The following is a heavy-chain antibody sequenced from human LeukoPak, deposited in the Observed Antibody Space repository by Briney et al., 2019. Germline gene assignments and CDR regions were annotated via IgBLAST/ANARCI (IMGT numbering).Heavy chain of an antibody. CDR3: ARGGSGAIRDDAFDI. CDR2: ISAYNGNT. V-gene: IGHV1-18*01. D-gene: IGHD3-10*01. J-gene: IGHJ3*02. Sequence: ASVKVSCKASGYTFTSYGISWVRHAPGQGLEWMGWISAYNGNTNYAQKLQGRVTMTTDTSTSTAYLELRSLRSDDAAVYYCARGGSGAIRDDAFDIWGQGTMVTVSS. CDR1: GYTFTSYG.